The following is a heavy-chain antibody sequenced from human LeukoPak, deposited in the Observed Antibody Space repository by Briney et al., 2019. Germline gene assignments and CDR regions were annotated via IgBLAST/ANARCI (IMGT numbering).Heavy chain of an antibody. CDR2: ISYTGST. D-gene: IGHD1-26*01. V-gene: IGHV4-59*01. Sequence: PSETLSLTCILSGGSIISYYWSWIRQPPGRGLEWIGDISYTGSTNYNPSLKSRVTMSVDTSKNQFSLNLNSVTAADTAVYFCARRGASAAFDHWGQGALVTVSS. CDR3: ARRGASAAFDH. J-gene: IGHJ4*02. CDR1: GGSIISYY.